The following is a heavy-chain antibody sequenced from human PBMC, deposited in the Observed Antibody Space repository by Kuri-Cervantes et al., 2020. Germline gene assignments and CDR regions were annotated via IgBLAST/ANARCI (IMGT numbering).Heavy chain of an antibody. J-gene: IGHJ5*02. Sequence: SETLSLTCTVSGGSISSSSYYWGWLRQAPGKGLEWIGSIYYSGSTYYNPSLKSRVTISLDTSKNQFSLKLSSVTAADTAVYYCARSRTAARRSWFDPWGQGTLVTVSS. V-gene: IGHV4-39*07. D-gene: IGHD6-6*01. CDR3: ARSRTAARRSWFDP. CDR2: IYYSGST. CDR1: GGSISSSSYY.